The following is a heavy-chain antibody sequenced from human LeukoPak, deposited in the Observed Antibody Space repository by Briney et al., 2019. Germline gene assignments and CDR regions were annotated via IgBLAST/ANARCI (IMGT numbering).Heavy chain of an antibody. V-gene: IGHV4-59*01. D-gene: IGHD2-15*01. CDR3: ARGHSGTFDY. Sequence: PSETLSLICTVSGGSISSYYWSWIRQPPGKGLEWIGYIYYSGSTNYNPSLKSRVTISVDTSKNQFSLKLSSVTAADTAVYYCARGHSGTFDYWGQGTLVTVSS. CDR2: IYYSGST. CDR1: GGSISSYY. J-gene: IGHJ4*02.